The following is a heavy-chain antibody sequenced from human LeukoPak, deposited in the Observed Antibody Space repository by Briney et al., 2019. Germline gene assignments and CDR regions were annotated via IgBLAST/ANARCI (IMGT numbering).Heavy chain of an antibody. CDR3: ARVSPNTVTTLQYFDY. J-gene: IGHJ4*02. V-gene: IGHV3-66*01. CDR2: IYDGVNI. D-gene: IGHD4-17*01. Sequence: GGSLRLSCAASGFSVTTHMSWVRQAPGKGLEWVSLIYDGVNIYYADSAKGRFTISTDSSKNTLYLHMNSLRAEDTAVYYCARVSPNTVTTLQYFDYWGQGTLVTVSS. CDR1: GFSVTTH.